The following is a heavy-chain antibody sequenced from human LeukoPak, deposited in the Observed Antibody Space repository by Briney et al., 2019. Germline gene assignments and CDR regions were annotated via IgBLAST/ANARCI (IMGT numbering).Heavy chain of an antibody. D-gene: IGHD5-24*01. CDR1: GGSISSYY. J-gene: IGHJ4*02. CDR2: IYTSGST. CDR3: ARGGLQGGFDY. V-gene: IGHV4-4*07. Sequence: SETLSLTRTVSGGSISSYYWSWIRQPAGQGLEWIGRIYTSGSTNYNPSLKSRVTMSVDTSKNQFSLKLSSVTAADTAVYYCARGGLQGGFDYWGQGTLVTVSS.